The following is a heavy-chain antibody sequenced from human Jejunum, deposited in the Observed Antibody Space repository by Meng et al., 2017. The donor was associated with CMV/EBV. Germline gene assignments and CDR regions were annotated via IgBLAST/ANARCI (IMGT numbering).Heavy chain of an antibody. CDR2: IYSGGSTT. CDR3: AKAEGSGWYSSDH. V-gene: IGHV3-23*03. J-gene: IGHJ5*02. CDR1: GFTFSHCA. Sequence: ASGFTFSHCAMSWVRQAPGKGLEWVSVIYSGGSTTYYADSVKGQFTISRDNSKNTLYLQMNSLRAEDTAIYYCAKAEGSGWYSSDHWGQGTLVTVSS. D-gene: IGHD6-19*01.